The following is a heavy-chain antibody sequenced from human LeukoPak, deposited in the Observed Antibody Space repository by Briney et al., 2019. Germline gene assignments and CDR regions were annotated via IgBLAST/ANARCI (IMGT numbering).Heavy chain of an antibody. CDR3: AKDGFGVVIIGHFDY. D-gene: IGHD3-3*01. V-gene: IGHV3-30*02. CDR1: GFTFSSYG. CDR2: IRYDGSNK. J-gene: IGHJ4*02. Sequence: PGGSLRLSCAASGFTFSSYGMHWVRQAPGKGLEWVAFIRYDGSNKYYADSVKGRLTISRDNSKNTLYLQMNSLRVEDTAVYYCAKDGFGVVIIGHFDYWGQGTLVTVSS.